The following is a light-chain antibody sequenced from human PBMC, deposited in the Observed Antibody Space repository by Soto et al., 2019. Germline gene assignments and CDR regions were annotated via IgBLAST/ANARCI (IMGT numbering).Light chain of an antibody. V-gene: IGLV2-14*01. CDR2: AIS. CDR3: SSYATSTAFL. J-gene: IGLJ2*01. CDR1: SSDVGLYDY. Sequence: QSALTQPASVSGSPGQSLTISCTGTSSDVGLYDYVSWYQQHPGKAPRLIIYAISDRPSGVSDRFSGSKSGNTASLTISGLQAEDEADYYCSSYATSTAFLFGGGTSSPS.